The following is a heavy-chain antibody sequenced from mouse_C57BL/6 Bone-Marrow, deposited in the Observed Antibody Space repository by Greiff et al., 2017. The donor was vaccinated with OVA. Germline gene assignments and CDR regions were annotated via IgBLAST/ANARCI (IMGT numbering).Heavy chain of an antibody. CDR1: GFTFTSYW. Sequence: QVQLKQSGADLVKPGASVNLSCKASGFTFTSYWMHWVHQRPGQGLEWIGMIRPNSGSTNYTEKFKSQATLTVDKSSSTAYMQLSSLTSEDSAVYNCARRGGLGAWLANGGQGTLVTVS. CDR2: IRPNSGST. V-gene: IGHV1-64*01. CDR3: ARRGGLGAWLAN. D-gene: IGHD2-4*01. J-gene: IGHJ3*01.